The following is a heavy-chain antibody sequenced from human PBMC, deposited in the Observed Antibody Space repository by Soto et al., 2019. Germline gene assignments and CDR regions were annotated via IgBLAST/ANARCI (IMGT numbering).Heavy chain of an antibody. D-gene: IGHD3-3*01. J-gene: IGHJ6*02. V-gene: IGHV1-46*01. CDR1: GYTFTSYY. CDR3: AREGYDFWSGYYNPYYYYYGMDV. Sequence: GASVEVSCKASGYTFTSYYRHWVRQAPGQGLEWMGIINPSGGSTSYAQKFQGRVTMTRDTSTSTVYMELSSLRSEDTAVYYCAREGYDFWSGYYNPYYYYYGMDVWGQGTTVTVSS. CDR2: INPSGGST.